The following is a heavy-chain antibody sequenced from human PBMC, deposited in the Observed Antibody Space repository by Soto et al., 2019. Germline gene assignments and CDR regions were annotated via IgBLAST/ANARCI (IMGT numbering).Heavy chain of an antibody. D-gene: IGHD6-19*01. V-gene: IGHV1-69*12. CDR1: GGTFSNYA. Sequence: QVQLVQSGAEVKKAGSSVKVSCKVSGGTFSNYAIDWVRLAPGHGLEWMGGIVPIVGTTYYTQKFHGRATIIADDSTPTAYLERSSLRSEDTAIYYCARVEAVAGLYNYHGLDVWDQGTPVTVSS. CDR2: IVPIVGTT. CDR3: ARVEAVAGLYNYHGLDV. J-gene: IGHJ6*02.